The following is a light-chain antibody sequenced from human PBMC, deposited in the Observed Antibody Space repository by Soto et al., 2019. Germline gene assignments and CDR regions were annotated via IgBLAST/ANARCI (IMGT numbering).Light chain of an antibody. CDR3: QLINSF. CDR2: AAS. CDR1: QTISKF. Sequence: DIQLTQSPSLLSAPVGDRVTITCRASQTISKFLSWYQQKPGKAPKLLIYAASTLQDGVPSRFSGSGSGTEFTLTISSLQPEDFATYYCQLINSFFGGGTRVEI. J-gene: IGKJ4*01. V-gene: IGKV1-9*01.